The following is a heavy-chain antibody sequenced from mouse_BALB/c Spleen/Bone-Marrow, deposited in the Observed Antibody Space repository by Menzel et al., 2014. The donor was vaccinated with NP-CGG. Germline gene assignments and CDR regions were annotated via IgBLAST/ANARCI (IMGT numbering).Heavy chain of an antibody. CDR1: GFTFSSFG. V-gene: IGHV5-17*02. Sequence: EVMQVESGGGLVQPGGSRKLSCAASGFTFSSFGMHWVRQAPEKGLEWVAYISNGSSTIYYADTVKGRFTISRDNPKNTLFLQMTSLRSEDTAMYYCARKGAMITHYYAMDYWGQGTSVTVSS. CDR3: ARKGAMITHYYAMDY. CDR2: ISNGSSTI. D-gene: IGHD2-4*01. J-gene: IGHJ4*01.